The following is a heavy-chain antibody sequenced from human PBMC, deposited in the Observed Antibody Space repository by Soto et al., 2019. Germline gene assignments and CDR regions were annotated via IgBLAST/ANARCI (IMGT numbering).Heavy chain of an antibody. CDR2: INAGNGNT. D-gene: IGHD5-18*01. J-gene: IGHJ4*02. Sequence: ASVKVSCKASGYTFTTYAMHWVRQAPGQRLEWMGWINAGNGNTKYSQKFQGRVTITRDTSASTAYMELSSLRSEDTAVYYCARGLNGYLHYFDYWGQGTPVTVSS. V-gene: IGHV1-3*01. CDR3: ARGLNGYLHYFDY. CDR1: GYTFTTYA.